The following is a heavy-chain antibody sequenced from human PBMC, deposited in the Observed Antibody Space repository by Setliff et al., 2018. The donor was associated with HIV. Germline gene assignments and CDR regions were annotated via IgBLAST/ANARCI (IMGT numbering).Heavy chain of an antibody. CDR2: IYWNDDK. Sequence: PTQTLTLTCTFSGFSLSTSGVGVGWIRQPPGKALEWLALIYWNDDKRYGPSLKSRLTITKDTTKNQVVLTKTNMDPVDTATYYCSHLYYYVWGNYRYTARAFDYWGRGTLVTVSS. CDR3: SHLYYYVWGNYRYTARAFDY. CDR1: GFSLSTSGVG. V-gene: IGHV2-5*01. D-gene: IGHD3-16*02. J-gene: IGHJ4*02.